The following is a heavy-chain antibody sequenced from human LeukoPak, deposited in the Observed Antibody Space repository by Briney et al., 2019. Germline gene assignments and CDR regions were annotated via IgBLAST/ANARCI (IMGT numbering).Heavy chain of an antibody. D-gene: IGHD3-10*01. CDR1: GFTLSTYA. J-gene: IGHJ6*03. CDR2: TSSSDAGT. V-gene: IGHV3-23*01. CDR3: AKWSGWLGELLYYYYYMDV. Sequence: GGSLRLSCAASGFTLSTYAMSWVRQTPGKGLEWVAATSSSDAGTYHADSVRGRFTISRDNSKNTLYLQMNCLRAEDTAVYYCAKWSGWLGELLYYYYYMDVWGKGTTVTISS.